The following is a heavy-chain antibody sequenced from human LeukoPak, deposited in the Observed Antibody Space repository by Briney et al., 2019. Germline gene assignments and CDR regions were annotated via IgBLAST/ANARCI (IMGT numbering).Heavy chain of an antibody. CDR3: AKSPPRPGDR. CDR1: GFSFSNYA. V-gene: IGHV3-23*01. D-gene: IGHD6-6*01. J-gene: IGHJ5*02. CDR2: ISGTGGTT. Sequence: GGSLRLSCAASGFSFSNYAMSWVRQAPGKGLEWVSGISGTGGTTYYVDSVKGRFTISRDNSKNTLFLQMNSLRADDTAVYYCAKSPPRPGDRWGQGTLVIVSS.